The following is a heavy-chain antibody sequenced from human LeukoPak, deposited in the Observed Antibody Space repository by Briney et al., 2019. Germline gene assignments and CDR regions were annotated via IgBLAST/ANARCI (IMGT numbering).Heavy chain of an antibody. V-gene: IGHV4-39*01. Sequence: SETLSLTCTVSGGSISRSSYYWGWIRQPPGKGLEWIGSIYYSGSTYYNPSLKSRVTISVDTSRNQFSLKLSSVTAADTAVYYCARLWPQQLVPEQNWFDPWGQGTLVTVSS. J-gene: IGHJ5*02. CDR2: IYYSGST. CDR1: GGSISRSSYY. CDR3: ARLWPQQLVPEQNWFDP. D-gene: IGHD6-13*01.